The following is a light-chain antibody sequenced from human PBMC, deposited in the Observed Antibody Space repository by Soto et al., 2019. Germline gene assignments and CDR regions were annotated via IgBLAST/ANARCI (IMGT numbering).Light chain of an antibody. CDR2: GAS. V-gene: IGKV3-20*01. CDR1: QSISSSY. CDR3: QQYNKWPHT. J-gene: IGKJ1*01. Sequence: EIVLTQSPGTLSLSPGERATLSCRASQSISSSYLAWYQQKPGQAPRLLIYGASNRATGIPDRFSGSGSGTDFTLTISSLQSEDFAVYYCQQYNKWPHTFGQGTKVDIK.